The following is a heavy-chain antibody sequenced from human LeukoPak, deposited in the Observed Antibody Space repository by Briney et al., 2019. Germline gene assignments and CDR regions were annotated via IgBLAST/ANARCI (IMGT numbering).Heavy chain of an antibody. Sequence: SETLSLTCTVSGGFISSSGYSWTWVRQPPGTGLEWIRYILHSGDTNYSPSLGSRVTISVDRSKNQFSLKLTSVGAADTAVYYCARVGQVTMVRGLIVGFNFDHWGQGILVTVSS. J-gene: IGHJ4*02. V-gene: IGHV4-30-2*01. CDR2: ILHSGDT. CDR3: ARVGQVTMVRGLIVGFNFDH. CDR1: GGFISSSGYS. D-gene: IGHD3-10*01.